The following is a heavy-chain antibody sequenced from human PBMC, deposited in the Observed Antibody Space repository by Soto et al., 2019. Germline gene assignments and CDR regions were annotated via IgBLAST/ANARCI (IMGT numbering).Heavy chain of an antibody. CDR3: AREADILNWFDP. V-gene: IGHV3-74*01. Sequence: GGSLRLSCAASGFTFSSYWMHWVRQAPGKGLVWVSRINSDGSSTNYADSEKGRFTISRDNAKNSLYLQMNSLRAEDTAVYYCAREADILNWFDPWGQGTLVTVSS. D-gene: IGHD3-9*01. CDR2: INSDGSST. CDR1: GFTFSSYW. J-gene: IGHJ5*02.